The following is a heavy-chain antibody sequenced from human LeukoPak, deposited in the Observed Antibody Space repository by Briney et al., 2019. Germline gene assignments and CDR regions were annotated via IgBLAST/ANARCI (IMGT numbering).Heavy chain of an antibody. V-gene: IGHV4-34*01. D-gene: IGHD2-15*01. Sequence: SETLSLTCTAYGGSFNAYYWSWIRQPPGKGLEWIGEINHSGSTNYNPSLKSRVTISVDTSKNQFSLKLSSVTAADTAVYYCARNLYYCSGGSCYFYYYYGMDVWGQGTTVTVSS. CDR1: GGSFNAYY. J-gene: IGHJ6*02. CDR3: ARNLYYCSGGSCYFYYYYGMDV. CDR2: INHSGST.